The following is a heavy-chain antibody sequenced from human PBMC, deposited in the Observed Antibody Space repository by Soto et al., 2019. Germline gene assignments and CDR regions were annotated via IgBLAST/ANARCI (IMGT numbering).Heavy chain of an antibody. Sequence: GGSLRLSCAASGFTFSSYEMNWVRQAPGKGLEWVPYISSSGSTIYYADSVKGRFTISRDNAKNSLYLQMNSLRAEDTAVYYCASWVGYCSGGSCYSGYYYYGMDVWGQGTTVTVSS. CDR3: ASWVGYCSGGSCYSGYYYYGMDV. CDR2: ISSSGSTI. D-gene: IGHD2-15*01. CDR1: GFTFSSYE. V-gene: IGHV3-48*03. J-gene: IGHJ6*02.